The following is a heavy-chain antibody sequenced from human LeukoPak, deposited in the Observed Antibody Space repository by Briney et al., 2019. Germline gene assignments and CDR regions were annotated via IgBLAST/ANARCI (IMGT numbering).Heavy chain of an antibody. CDR2: IYYSGST. CDR1: GDSISSSTYY. V-gene: IGHV4-39*01. J-gene: IGHJ4*02. CDR3: ARRGRYYRVDY. D-gene: IGHD1-26*01. Sequence: WETLSLTCTVSGDSISSSTYYWGWIRQPPGKGLEWIGSIYYSGSTYYNPSLKSRVTMSVDTSKNQFSLKLSSVTAADTAVYYCARRGRYYRVDYWGQGSLITVSS.